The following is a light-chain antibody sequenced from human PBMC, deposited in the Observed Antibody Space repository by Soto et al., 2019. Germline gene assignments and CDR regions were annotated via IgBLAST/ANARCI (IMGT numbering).Light chain of an antibody. CDR2: GVS. CDR3: ISYTTSVTYV. CDR1: SSDVGGYNY. J-gene: IGLJ1*01. Sequence: QSVLTQPASVSGSPGQSITISCTGTSSDVGGYNYVSWYQQHPGKAPKLMISGVSNRPSGVSNRFSGSKSGNMASLTISGLQTEDEADYYCISYTTSVTYVFGTRTKLTVL. V-gene: IGLV2-14*01.